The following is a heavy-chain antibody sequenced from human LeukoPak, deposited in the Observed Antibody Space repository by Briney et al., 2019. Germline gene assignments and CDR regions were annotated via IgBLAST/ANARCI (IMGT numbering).Heavy chain of an antibody. Sequence: GGSLRLSCAASGFTFDDYAMHWFRQAPGKGLQWVSGISWKSGSIGYADSVKGRFTISRDSAKNSLYLQMNSLRAEDTALYYCVKDKGYIGEDAFDIWGQGTMVTVSS. CDR2: ISWKSGSI. D-gene: IGHD3-10*01. J-gene: IGHJ3*02. CDR1: GFTFDDYA. CDR3: VKDKGYIGEDAFDI. V-gene: IGHV3-9*01.